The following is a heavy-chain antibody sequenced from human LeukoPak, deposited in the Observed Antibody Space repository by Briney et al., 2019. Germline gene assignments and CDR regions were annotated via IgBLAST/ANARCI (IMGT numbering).Heavy chain of an antibody. J-gene: IGHJ4*02. D-gene: IGHD3-10*01. CDR2: INPSGGST. V-gene: IGHV1-46*01. Sequence: GASVKVSCKVSGYTLTELSMHWVRQAPGQGLEWMGIINPSGGSTSYAQKFQGRVTMTRDTSTSTVYMELSSLRSEDTAVYYCARNRLLWFGESNFDYWGQGTLVTVSS. CDR3: ARNRLLWFGESNFDY. CDR1: GYTLTELS.